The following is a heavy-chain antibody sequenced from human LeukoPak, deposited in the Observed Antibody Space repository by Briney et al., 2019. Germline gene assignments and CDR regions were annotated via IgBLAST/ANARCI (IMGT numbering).Heavy chain of an antibody. CDR3: AXXXGQXVDEPTTLRMDV. J-gene: IGHJ6*02. Sequence: PGGSLRLSCVVSGFTFSDFAMHWVRQAPGKGLEWVAVIWYDGSNYYYADSVKGRFTTSREDSKNTLYLQLNSLRAEDTAVCYXAXXXGQXVDEPTTLRMDVWGQGTTVTVSS. V-gene: IGHV3-33*01. CDR2: IWYDGSNY. CDR1: GFTFSDFA. D-gene: IGHD4-11*01.